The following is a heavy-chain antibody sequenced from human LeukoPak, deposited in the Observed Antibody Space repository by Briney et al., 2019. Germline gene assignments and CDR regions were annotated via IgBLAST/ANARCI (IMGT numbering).Heavy chain of an antibody. CDR3: AKDGRAHDYGDY. CDR1: GFTFSSYA. CDR2: ISGSGGST. J-gene: IGHJ4*02. Sequence: GGSLRLSCAASGFTFSSYAMSWVRQAPGKGLEWVSAISGSGGSTYYADSVKGRFTIPRDNSKNTLYLQMNSLRAEDTAVYYCAKDGRAHDYGDYWGQGTLVTVSS. D-gene: IGHD3/OR15-3a*01. V-gene: IGHV3-23*01.